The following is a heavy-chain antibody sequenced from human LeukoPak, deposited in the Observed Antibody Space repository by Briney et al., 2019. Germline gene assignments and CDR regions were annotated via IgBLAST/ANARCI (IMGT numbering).Heavy chain of an antibody. CDR3: ARGRYSRFTYDY. CDR1: GFTVNSNY. J-gene: IGHJ4*02. V-gene: IGHV3-53*01. D-gene: IGHD3-22*01. Sequence: GGSLRLSCAASGFTVNSNYMTWVRQAPGKGLEWVSVMYSDGSTYYADSVKGRFTISRDNSKNTLYLQMNGLRAEDTAVYYCARGRYSRFTYDYWGQGTLVTVSS. CDR2: MYSDGST.